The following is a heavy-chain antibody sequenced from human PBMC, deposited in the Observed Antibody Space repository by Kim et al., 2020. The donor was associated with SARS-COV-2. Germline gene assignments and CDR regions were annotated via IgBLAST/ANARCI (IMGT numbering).Heavy chain of an antibody. CDR2: FDPEDGET. V-gene: IGHV1-24*01. J-gene: IGHJ5*02. CDR3: ATGGSYSSSWDAGANWFDP. D-gene: IGHD6-13*01. Sequence: ASVKVSCKVSGYTLTELSMHWVRQAPGKGLEWMGGFDPEDGETIYAQKFQGRVTMTEDTSTDTAYMELSSLRSEDTAVYYCATGGSYSSSWDAGANWFDPWGQGTLVTVSS. CDR1: GYTLTELS.